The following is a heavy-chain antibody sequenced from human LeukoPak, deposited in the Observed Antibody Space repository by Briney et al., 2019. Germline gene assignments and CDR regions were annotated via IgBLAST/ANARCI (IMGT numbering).Heavy chain of an antibody. CDR2: TNPNSGGT. Sequence: ASVKVSCKASGYTFTGYYMHWVRQAPGQGLEWMGRTNPNSGGTNYAQKFQGRVTMTRDASISTAYTELSRLRSDDTAVYYCARDITMVRGVIKHDYWGQGTLVTVSS. J-gene: IGHJ4*02. V-gene: IGHV1-2*06. CDR3: ARDITMVRGVIKHDY. D-gene: IGHD3-10*01. CDR1: GYTFTGYY.